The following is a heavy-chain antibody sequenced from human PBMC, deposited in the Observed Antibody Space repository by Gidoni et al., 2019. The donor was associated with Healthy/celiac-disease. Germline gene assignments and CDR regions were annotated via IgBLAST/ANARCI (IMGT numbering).Heavy chain of an antibody. Sequence: QVQLQQWGAGLLKPSETLSLTCAVYGGSFSGYYWSWIRQPPGKGLEWIGEINHSGSTNYNPSLKSRVTISVDTSKNQFSLKLSSVTAADTAVYYCARGGRYYGSGSYYKVSYFDYWGQGTLVTVSS. J-gene: IGHJ4*02. D-gene: IGHD3-10*01. CDR2: INHSGST. CDR3: ARGGRYYGSGSYYKVSYFDY. V-gene: IGHV4-34*01. CDR1: GGSFSGYY.